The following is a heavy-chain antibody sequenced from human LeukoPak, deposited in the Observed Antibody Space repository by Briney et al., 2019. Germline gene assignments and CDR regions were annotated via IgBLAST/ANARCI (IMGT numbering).Heavy chain of an antibody. CDR3: ARGEQQLPLRYYYGMDV. D-gene: IGHD6-13*01. CDR2: IIPTFGTA. CDR1: GGTFSSYA. V-gene: IGHV1-69*01. J-gene: IGHJ6*02. Sequence: ASVKVSCKASGGTFSSYAISWVRQAPGQGLEWMGGIIPTFGTANYAQKFQGRVTITADESTSTAYMELSSLRSEDTAVYYCARGEQQLPLRYYYGMDVWGQGTTVTVSS.